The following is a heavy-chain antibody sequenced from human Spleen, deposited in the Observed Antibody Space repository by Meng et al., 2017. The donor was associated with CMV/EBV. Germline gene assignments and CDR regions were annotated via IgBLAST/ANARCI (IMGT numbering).Heavy chain of an antibody. D-gene: IGHD5-18*01. J-gene: IGHJ6*02. CDR2: ISYDGGNK. Sequence: GESLKISCAASGFGFSSYAMHWVRQAPGKGLEWVAVISYDGGNKYYADSVKGRFTISRDNPKNTLYLQLSSLRAEDTAVYYCARPSLYTYGFRTDHYYGMDVWGQGTTVTVS. V-gene: IGHV3-30-3*01. CDR1: GFGFSSYA. CDR3: ARPSLYTYGFRTDHYYGMDV.